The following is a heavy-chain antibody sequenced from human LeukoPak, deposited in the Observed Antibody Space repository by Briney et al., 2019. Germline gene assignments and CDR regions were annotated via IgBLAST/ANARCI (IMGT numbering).Heavy chain of an antibody. CDR3: ARVESLPTYYYYYYMDV. CDR2: INHSGST. V-gene: IGHV4-34*01. J-gene: IGHJ6*03. Sequence: SETLSLTCAVYGGSFSGYYWSWIRQPPGKGLEWIGEINHSGSTNYNPSLKSRVTISVDTSKNQFSLKLSSVTAADTAVYYCARVESLPTYYYYYYMDVWGEGTTVTVSS. CDR1: GGSFSGYY.